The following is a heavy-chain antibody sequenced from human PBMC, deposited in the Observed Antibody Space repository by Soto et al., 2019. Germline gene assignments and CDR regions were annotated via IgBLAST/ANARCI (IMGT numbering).Heavy chain of an antibody. Sequence: GGSLRLSCAASGFTFSSYAMSWVRQAPGKGLEWVSAISGSGGSTYYADSVKGRFTISRDNSKNTLYLQMKSLRVEDTAVYYCARDRTGWTGGDHWGQGTLVTVSS. V-gene: IGHV3-23*01. CDR2: ISGSGGST. CDR1: GFTFSSYA. D-gene: IGHD6-19*01. CDR3: ARDRTGWTGGDH. J-gene: IGHJ4*02.